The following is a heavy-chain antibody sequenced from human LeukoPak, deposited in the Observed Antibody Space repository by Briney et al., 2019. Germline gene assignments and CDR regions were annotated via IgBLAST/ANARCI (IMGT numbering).Heavy chain of an antibody. CDR2: IYYSGST. D-gene: IGHD1-1*01. Sequence: PSETLSLTCTVSGDSITSDYWSWIRQPPGKGLEWLGYIYYSGSTNYNPSLKSRVTISVDTSKNQFSLKLSSVTAADTAVYYCARDRGTWNDDGFDYWGQGTLVTVSS. J-gene: IGHJ4*02. V-gene: IGHV4-59*12. CDR1: GDSITSDY. CDR3: ARDRGTWNDDGFDY.